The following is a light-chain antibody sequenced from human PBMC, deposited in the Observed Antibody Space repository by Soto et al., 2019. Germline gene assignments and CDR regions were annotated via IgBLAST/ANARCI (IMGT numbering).Light chain of an antibody. CDR2: GNT. V-gene: IGLV1-40*01. J-gene: IGLJ2*01. CDR3: QSYDNSLGASGI. Sequence: QSVLTQPPSVSGAPGQRVTISCTGSISNIGTGYAVHWYQQFPGTAPKLLIYGNTNRPSGVPDQFSASRSGTSASLAITGLQAEDEADYYCQSYDNSLGASGIFGGGTKLTVL. CDR1: ISNIGTGYA.